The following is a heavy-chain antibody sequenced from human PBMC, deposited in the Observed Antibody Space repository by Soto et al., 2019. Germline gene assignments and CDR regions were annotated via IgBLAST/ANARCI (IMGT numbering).Heavy chain of an antibody. Sequence: QVQLVQSGAEVKKPGSSVKVSCKASGGTFSSYAISWVRQAPGQGLEWMGGIIPIFGTANYAQKFQGRVTITADASTSTAYMELSSLRSEDTAVYYCASKIEEVPKSAFDNWGRGTMVTVSS. CDR2: IIPIFGTA. CDR1: GGTFSSYA. D-gene: IGHD3-22*01. CDR3: ASKIEEVPKSAFDN. J-gene: IGHJ3*02. V-gene: IGHV1-69*01.